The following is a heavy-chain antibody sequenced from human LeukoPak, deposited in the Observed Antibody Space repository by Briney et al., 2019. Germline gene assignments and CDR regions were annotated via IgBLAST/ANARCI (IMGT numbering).Heavy chain of an antibody. V-gene: IGHV4-59*08. CDR1: GGSISSYY. Sequence: PSETLSLTCTVSGGSISSYYWNWIRQPPGKGLEWIGYIYYSGSTNYNPSLKSRVTMSVDTSKNQFSLKLSSVTAADTAVYYCARRGYNYAEAFDIWGQGTMVTVSS. CDR2: IYYSGST. CDR3: ARRGYNYAEAFDI. J-gene: IGHJ3*02. D-gene: IGHD5-18*01.